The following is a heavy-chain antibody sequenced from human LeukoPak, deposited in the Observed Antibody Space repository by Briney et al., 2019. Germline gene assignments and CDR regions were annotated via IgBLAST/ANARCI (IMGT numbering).Heavy chain of an antibody. CDR1: GFTFSSYW. Sequence: GGSLRLSCAASGFTFSSYWMSWVRQAPGKGLEWVANFKQDVSEKYYVDSVKGRFTISRDNAKNSLYLQMNSLRAEDTAVYYCARGINGSGSYGYYYYYYYMDVWGKGTTVTVSS. D-gene: IGHD3-10*01. CDR3: ARGINGSGSYGYYYYYYYMDV. CDR2: FKQDVSEK. V-gene: IGHV3-7*01. J-gene: IGHJ6*03.